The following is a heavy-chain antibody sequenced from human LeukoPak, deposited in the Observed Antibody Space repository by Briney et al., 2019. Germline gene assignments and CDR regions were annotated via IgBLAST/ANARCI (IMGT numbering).Heavy chain of an antibody. Sequence: PGESLRLSCAASGFSFSGYAMTWVRQGPGKGLEWVSSISAGGGGTYHAESVKGRFAISRHNSKNTLYLQMNSLRAEDTAVYYCARDFSSDYDSWGQGTLVTVSS. CDR3: ARDFSSDYDS. CDR1: GFSFSGYA. V-gene: IGHV3-23*01. CDR2: ISAGGGGT. J-gene: IGHJ5*02. D-gene: IGHD5-12*01.